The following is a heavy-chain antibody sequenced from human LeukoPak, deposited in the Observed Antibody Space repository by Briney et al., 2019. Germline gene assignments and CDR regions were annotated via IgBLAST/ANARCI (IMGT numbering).Heavy chain of an antibody. Sequence: GGSLRLSCAASGFTFSSYAMSWVRQAPGKGLEWVSGSGSGGSTYYADSVKGWFTISRDNSKNTLYLQMNSLRAEDTAVYYCAKDFWSGYYPNCWGQGTLVTVSS. V-gene: IGHV3-23*01. CDR2: SGSGGST. J-gene: IGHJ4*02. CDR3: AKDFWSGYYPNC. CDR1: GFTFSSYA. D-gene: IGHD3-3*01.